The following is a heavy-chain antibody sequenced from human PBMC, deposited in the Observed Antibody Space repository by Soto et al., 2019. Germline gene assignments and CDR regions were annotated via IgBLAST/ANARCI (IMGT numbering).Heavy chain of an antibody. Sequence: GGSLRLSCAASGFTFSSYGMHWVRQAPGKGLEWVAVIWYDGSNKYYADSVKGRFTISRDNSKNTLYLQMNSLRAEYTAVYYCARDRQQLVLDYWGQGTLVTVSS. CDR1: GFTFSSYG. J-gene: IGHJ4*02. D-gene: IGHD6-13*01. V-gene: IGHV3-33*08. CDR2: IWYDGSNK. CDR3: ARDRQQLVLDY.